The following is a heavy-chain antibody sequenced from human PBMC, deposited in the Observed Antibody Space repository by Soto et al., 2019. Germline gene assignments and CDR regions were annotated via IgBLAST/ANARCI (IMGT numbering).Heavy chain of an antibody. CDR2: IWYDGSDK. J-gene: IGHJ3*02. CDR3: ARDRYPNYPPDAFDI. CDR1: GFTLSSNG. V-gene: IGHV3-33*01. Sequence: GGSLRLSCAASGFTLSSNGMHWVRQAPGKGLGWVALIWYDGSDKYYADSVKGRFTISRDNSKNTLYLQMNSLRAEDTAVYYCARDRYPNYPPDAFDIWGQGTLVTVSS. D-gene: IGHD4-4*01.